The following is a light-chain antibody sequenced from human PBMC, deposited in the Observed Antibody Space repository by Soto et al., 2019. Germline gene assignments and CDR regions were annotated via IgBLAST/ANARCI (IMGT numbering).Light chain of an antibody. CDR2: DVT. CDR3: CSYTGSSYV. J-gene: IGLJ1*01. CDR1: SSDVGGYNY. V-gene: IGLV2-11*01. Sequence: QSALTQPRSVSGSPGQSVTISCTGTSSDVGGYNYVSWYQQHPDKAPKVKIYDVTKRPSGVPDRFSGSKSDNTASLTISGLQSEDEADYYCCSYTGSSYVFGTGTRLTVL.